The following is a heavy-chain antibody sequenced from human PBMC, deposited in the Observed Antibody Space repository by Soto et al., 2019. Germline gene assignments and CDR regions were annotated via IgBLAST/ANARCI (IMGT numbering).Heavy chain of an antibody. D-gene: IGHD6-13*01. V-gene: IGHV3-30*18. CDR2: ISYDGSNK. J-gene: IGHJ4*02. CDR3: AKEMAFSPPSLAAAGIPDY. CDR1: GFTFSSYG. Sequence: QVQLVESGGGVVQPGRSLRLSCAASGFTFSSYGMHWVRQAPGKGLEWVAVISYDGSNKYYADSVKGRFTISRDNSKNTLYLQMNSLRAEDTAVYYCAKEMAFSPPSLAAAGIPDYWGQGTLVTVSS.